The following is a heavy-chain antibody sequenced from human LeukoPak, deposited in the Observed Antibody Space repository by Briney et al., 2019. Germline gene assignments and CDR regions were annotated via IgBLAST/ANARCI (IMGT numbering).Heavy chain of an antibody. CDR1: GFTFSSYS. CDR3: ARGGVVARNYYYGMDV. V-gene: IGHV3-48*01. D-gene: IGHD3-22*01. J-gene: IGHJ6*02. Sequence: GGSLRLSCAASGFTFSSYSMNWVRQAPGKGLEWVSYIGSSSSTIYYADSVKGRLTISRDNAKNSLYLQMNSLRAEDTAVYYCARGGVVARNYYYGMDVWGQGTTVTVSS. CDR2: IGSSSSTI.